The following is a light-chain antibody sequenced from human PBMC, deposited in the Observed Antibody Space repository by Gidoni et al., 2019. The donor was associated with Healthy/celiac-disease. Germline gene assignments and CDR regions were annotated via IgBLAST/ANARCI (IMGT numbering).Light chain of an antibody. J-gene: IGKJ4*02. CDR1: QGISSY. V-gene: IGKV1-9*01. CDR2: AAS. Sequence: DIQFTQSPSFLSASVGDRVTIPCRASQGISSYLAWYQQKPGKAPKLLIYAASTVQSGVPSRFSGSGAGTEFTLTISSLQPEDFATYYCQQLNSYRFXGXTKVEIK. CDR3: QQLNSYR.